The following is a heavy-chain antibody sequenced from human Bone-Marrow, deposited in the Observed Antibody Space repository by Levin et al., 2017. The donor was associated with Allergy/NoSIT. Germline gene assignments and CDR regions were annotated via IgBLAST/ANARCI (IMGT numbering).Heavy chain of an antibody. CDR2: ISYGGST. CDR1: GGPITTSY. V-gene: IGHV4-59*08. Sequence: SQTLSLTCTVSGGPITTSYWSWVRQPPGKGLEWIGYISYGGSTRCNPSLKSRVTMSIDTSKNQISLKLSSVTAADTAVYYCARGVSAAAGDNWGQGTLVTVSS. J-gene: IGHJ1*01. CDR3: ARGVSAAAGDN. D-gene: IGHD6-13*01.